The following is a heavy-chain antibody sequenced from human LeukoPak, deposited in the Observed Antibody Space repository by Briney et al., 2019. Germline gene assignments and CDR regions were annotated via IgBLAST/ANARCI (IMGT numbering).Heavy chain of an antibody. V-gene: IGHV3-30*04. CDR1: GFTFSSYA. CDR3: ARDYCGGDCYGIFDY. J-gene: IGHJ4*02. Sequence: GGSLRLSCAASGFTFSSYAMHWVRQAPGKGLEWVAVISYDGSNKYYADSVKGRFTISRDNSKNTLYLQMNSLRAEDTAVYYCARDYCGGDCYGIFDYWGQGTLVTVSS. D-gene: IGHD2-21*02. CDR2: ISYDGSNK.